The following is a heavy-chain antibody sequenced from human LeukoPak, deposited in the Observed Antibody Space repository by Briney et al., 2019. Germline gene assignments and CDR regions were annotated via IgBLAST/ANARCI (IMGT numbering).Heavy chain of an antibody. CDR1: GGSISSSSYY. CDR3: ARSPDLRDTMIVVVITQTYYFDY. Sequence: PSETLSLTCTVSGGSISSSSYYWGWIRQPPGKGLEWIGSIYYSGSTNYNPSLKSRVTISVDTSKNQFSLKLSSVTAADTAVYYCARSPDLRDTMIVVVITQTYYFDYWGQGTLVTVSS. CDR2: IYYSGST. V-gene: IGHV4-39*07. D-gene: IGHD3-22*01. J-gene: IGHJ4*02.